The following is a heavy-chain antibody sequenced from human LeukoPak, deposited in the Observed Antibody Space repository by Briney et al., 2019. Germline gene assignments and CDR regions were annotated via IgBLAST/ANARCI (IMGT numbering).Heavy chain of an antibody. CDR3: ARGAGYSYGYTHYYYYYYMDV. Sequence: GGSLRLSCAASGFTVSSNYMSWVRQAPGKWLEWVSVIYSGGSTYYADSVKGRFTISRDNSKNTLYLQMNSLRAEDTAVYYCARGAGYSYGYTHYYYYYYMDVWGKGTTVTISS. CDR2: IYSGGST. V-gene: IGHV3-53*01. CDR1: GFTVSSNY. D-gene: IGHD5-18*01. J-gene: IGHJ6*03.